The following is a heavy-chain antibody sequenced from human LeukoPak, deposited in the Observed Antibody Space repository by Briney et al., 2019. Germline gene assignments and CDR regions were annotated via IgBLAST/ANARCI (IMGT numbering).Heavy chain of an antibody. J-gene: IGHJ3*02. CDR2: ISYDGSNK. D-gene: IGHD3-22*01. CDR1: GFTFSSYG. V-gene: IGHV3-30*18. Sequence: GGSLRLSCAASGFTFSSYGMHWVRQAPGKGLEWVAVISYDGSNKYYADSVKGRFTISRDNSKNTLYLQMNSLRAEDTAVYYCAKPRIVTDAFDIWGQGTMVTVSS. CDR3: AKPRIVTDAFDI.